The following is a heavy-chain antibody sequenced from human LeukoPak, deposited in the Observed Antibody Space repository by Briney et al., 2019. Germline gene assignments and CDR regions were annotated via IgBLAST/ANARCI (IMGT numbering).Heavy chain of an antibody. V-gene: IGHV1-18*01. J-gene: IGHJ6*02. CDR1: VYTFTRYC. CDR3: AREDWGVVPAAIDGNYDYYDGRDA. D-gene: IGHD2-2*01. CDR2: ISAYNGNT. Sequence: ASVKVSYKASVYTFTRYCISWVRQAPAQALEWMGWISAYNGNTNYAQKLQGRVTMTADTSTSTAYMELRSLRSEDTAVYYCAREDWGVVPAAIDGNYDYYDGRDAWGQGNTVTVSS.